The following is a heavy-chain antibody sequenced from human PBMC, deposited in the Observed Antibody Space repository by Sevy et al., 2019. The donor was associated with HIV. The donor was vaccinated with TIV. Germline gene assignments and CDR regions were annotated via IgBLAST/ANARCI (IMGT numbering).Heavy chain of an antibody. V-gene: IGHV1-2*06. J-gene: IGHJ4*02. CDR2: SNPNSGGT. CDR1: GYTFTGYY. CDR3: ARDRGGSYAHY. D-gene: IGHD1-26*01. Sequence: ASVKVSCKASGYTFTGYYMHWVRQAPGQGLEWMGRSNPNSGGTNYAQKFQGRVTMTRDTSISTAYMELSRLRSDDTAVYYCARDRGGSYAHYWGQGTLVTVSS.